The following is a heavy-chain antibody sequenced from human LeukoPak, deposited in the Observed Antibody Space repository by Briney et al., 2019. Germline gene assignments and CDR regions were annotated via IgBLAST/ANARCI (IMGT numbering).Heavy chain of an antibody. D-gene: IGHD5-18*01. CDR2: ISAYNGNT. Sequence: AASVKVSCTASGYTFTSYGISWVRQAPGQGLEWMGWISAYNGNTNYAQKLQGRVTITTDTSTSTAYMELRSLRSDDTAVYYCARDRSYTAMVKYYFDYWGQGTLVTVSS. CDR1: GYTFTSYG. J-gene: IGHJ4*02. V-gene: IGHV1-18*01. CDR3: ARDRSYTAMVKYYFDY.